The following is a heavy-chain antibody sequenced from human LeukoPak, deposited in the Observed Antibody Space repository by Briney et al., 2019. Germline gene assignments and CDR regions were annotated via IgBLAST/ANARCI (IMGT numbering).Heavy chain of an antibody. CDR2: IYPSDSDT. CDR1: GYRFTSYW. Sequence: GESLKISCKGSGYRFTSYWIGWVRQMPRKGLEWMGIIYPSDSDTRYSPSFQGQVTISADKSISTAYLQWSSLKASDTAMYYCARQKGYCSSTSCSDAFDIWGQGTMVTVSS. D-gene: IGHD2-2*01. V-gene: IGHV5-51*01. CDR3: ARQKGYCSSTSCSDAFDI. J-gene: IGHJ3*02.